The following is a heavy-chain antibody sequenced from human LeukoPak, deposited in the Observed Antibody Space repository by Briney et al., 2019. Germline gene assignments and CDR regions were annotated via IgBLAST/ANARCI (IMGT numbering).Heavy chain of an antibody. Sequence: SETLSLTCTVSGGSISSGDYYWSWIRQPPGKGLEWIGYIYYSGSTYYNPSLKSRVTISVDTSKNQFSLKLSSVTAADTAVYYCARRHSSTWSHDYWGQGTLVIVSS. V-gene: IGHV4-30-4*01. J-gene: IGHJ4*02. CDR3: ARRHSSTWSHDY. D-gene: IGHD6-13*01. CDR1: GGSISSGDYY. CDR2: IYYSGST.